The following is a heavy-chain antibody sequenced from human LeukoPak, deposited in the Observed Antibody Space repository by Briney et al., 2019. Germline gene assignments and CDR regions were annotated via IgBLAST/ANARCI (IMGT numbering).Heavy chain of an antibody. CDR1: GYTFTGYY. D-gene: IGHD6-13*01. J-gene: IGHJ6*03. V-gene: IGHV1-2*02. CDR3: ARDGVGAAAGVYYYYMDV. CDR2: INPNRGGT. Sequence: ASVKVSCKASGYTFTGYYVHWVRQAPGQGLEWMGWINPNRGGTNYAQKFQGRVTMTRDTSISTAYMELSRLRSDDTAVYYCARDGVGAAAGVYYYYMDVWGKGTTVTVSS.